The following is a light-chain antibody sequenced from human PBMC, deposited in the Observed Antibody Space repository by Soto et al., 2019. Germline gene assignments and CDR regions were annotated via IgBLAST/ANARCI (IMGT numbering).Light chain of an antibody. J-gene: IGKJ1*01. CDR1: QSITGW. V-gene: IGKV1-5*01. CDR2: DAS. CDR3: HHYTRT. Sequence: DIQMTQSPSTLSASVGDRVTITCRASQSITGWLAWYQQKPGKAPKLLIYDASSLEFGVPSRFSGSGSGTEFTLTISSLQPDDFATYYCHHYTRTFGQGTKVEIK.